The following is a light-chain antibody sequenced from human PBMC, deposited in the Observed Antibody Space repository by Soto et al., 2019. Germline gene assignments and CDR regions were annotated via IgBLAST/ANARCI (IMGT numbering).Light chain of an antibody. Sequence: QSALTQPASVSGSPGXSXTISCTGTSSDVGGYNYVSWYQQHPGKAPKLMIYDVSNRPSGVSNRFSGSKSGNTASLTISGLQAEDEADYYCSSYTSSITLYVFGTGTKLTVL. CDR2: DVS. CDR1: SSDVGGYNY. CDR3: SSYTSSITLYV. J-gene: IGLJ1*01. V-gene: IGLV2-14*01.